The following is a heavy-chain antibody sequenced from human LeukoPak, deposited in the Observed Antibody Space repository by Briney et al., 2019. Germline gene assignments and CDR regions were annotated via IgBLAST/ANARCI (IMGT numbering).Heavy chain of an antibody. Sequence: SETLSLTCTVSGGSISSYYWSWIRQPPGKGLEWIGYIYYSGSTNYNPSLKSRVTISVDTSKNQFSLKLSSVTAADTAVYYCAGTSYYYDSSGYKYFQHWGQGTLVTVSS. CDR1: GGSISSYY. J-gene: IGHJ1*01. D-gene: IGHD3-22*01. CDR2: IYYSGST. CDR3: AGTSYYYDSSGYKYFQH. V-gene: IGHV4-59*08.